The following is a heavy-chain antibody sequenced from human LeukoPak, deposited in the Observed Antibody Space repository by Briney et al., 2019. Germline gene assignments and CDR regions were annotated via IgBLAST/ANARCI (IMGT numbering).Heavy chain of an antibody. D-gene: IGHD4-17*01. CDR3: ARSPFNDGDHVN. J-gene: IGHJ4*02. Sequence: PGGSLRLSCAASGFTFSSYAMHWVRQAPGKGLEWVAVISYDGSNKYYADSVKGRFTISRDNSKNTLYLQMNSLRAEDTAVYYCARSPFNDGDHVNWGQGTLVTVSS. CDR1: GFTFSSYA. CDR2: ISYDGSNK. V-gene: IGHV3-30-3*01.